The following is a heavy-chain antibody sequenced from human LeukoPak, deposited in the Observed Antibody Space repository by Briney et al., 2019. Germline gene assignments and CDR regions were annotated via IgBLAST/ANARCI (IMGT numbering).Heavy chain of an antibody. CDR1: GFTFTSSA. J-gene: IGHJ3*02. CDR3: AAHYYGSGSYIASGAFDI. Sequence: SVKVSCKASGFTFTSSAMQWVRQARGQRLEWIGWIVVGSGNTNYAQKFQERVTITRDMSTSTAYMELSSLRSEDTAVYYCAAHYYGSGSYIASGAFDIWGQGTMVTVSS. D-gene: IGHD3-10*01. V-gene: IGHV1-58*02. CDR2: IVVGSGNT.